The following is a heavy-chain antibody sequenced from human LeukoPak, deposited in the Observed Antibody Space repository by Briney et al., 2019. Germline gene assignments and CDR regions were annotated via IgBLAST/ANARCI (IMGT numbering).Heavy chain of an antibody. D-gene: IGHD6-19*01. CDR1: GGTLSSYA. CDR2: IIPIFGTA. J-gene: IGHJ4*02. V-gene: IGHV1-69*06. Sequence: SVKVSCKASGGTLSSYAISWVRQAPGQGLEWMGGIIPIFGTATYAQKFQGGVTITADKSTSTAYMELSSLRSEDTAVYYCARAGGSGWYPFDYWGQGTLVTVSS. CDR3: ARAGGSGWYPFDY.